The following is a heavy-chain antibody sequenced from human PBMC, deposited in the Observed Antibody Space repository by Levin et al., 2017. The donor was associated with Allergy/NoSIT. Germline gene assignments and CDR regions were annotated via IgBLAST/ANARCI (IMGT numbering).Heavy chain of an antibody. Sequence: SETLSLTCAVSGGSISSGGYSWSWIRQPPGKGLEWIGYIYHSGSTYYNPSLKSRVTISVDRSKNQFSLKLSSVTAADTAVYYCARAPGTIDAFDIWGQGTMVTVSS. D-gene: IGHD3-9*01. CDR2: IYHSGST. J-gene: IGHJ3*02. CDR1: GGSISSGGYS. CDR3: ARAPGTIDAFDI. V-gene: IGHV4-30-2*01.